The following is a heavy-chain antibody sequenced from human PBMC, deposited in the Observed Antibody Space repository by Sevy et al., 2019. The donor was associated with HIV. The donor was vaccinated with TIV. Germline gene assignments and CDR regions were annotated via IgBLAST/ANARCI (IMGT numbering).Heavy chain of an antibody. V-gene: IGHV1-8*01. D-gene: IGHD3-22*01. J-gene: IGHJ2*01. Sequence: ASVKVSCRASGFSFTNDDINWVRQAPGQGLEWMGWMNPNSGNTGYAQKFQGRVTMTRATSINTAYMELSSLRPDDTAVYYCARGLSFYYDTRGHWVKWYFDLWGPGTLVTVSS. CDR3: ARGLSFYYDTRGHWVKWYFDL. CDR2: MNPNSGNT. CDR1: GFSFTNDD.